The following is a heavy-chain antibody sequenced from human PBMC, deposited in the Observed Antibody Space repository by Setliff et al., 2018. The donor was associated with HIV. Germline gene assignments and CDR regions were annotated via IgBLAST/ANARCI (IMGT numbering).Heavy chain of an antibody. CDR2: INPNSGNT. CDR3: ARERGDRAMVDHYYYYMDV. CDR1: GYTFTSYD. D-gene: IGHD5-18*01. Sequence: ASVKVSCKASGYTFTSYDINWVRQATGQGLEWMGWINPNSGNTGYARKFLGRVTITADESMSTAYMDLSSLRSEDTAVYYCARERGDRAMVDHYYYYMDVWGKGTTVTVSS. V-gene: IGHV1-8*03. J-gene: IGHJ6*03.